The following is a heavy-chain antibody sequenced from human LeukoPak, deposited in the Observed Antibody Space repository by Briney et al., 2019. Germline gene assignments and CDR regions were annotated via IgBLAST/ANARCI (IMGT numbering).Heavy chain of an antibody. D-gene: IGHD5-12*01. V-gene: IGHV4-34*01. Sequence: PSETLSLTCAVYGGSFSGYYWSWIRQPPGKGLEWIGEINHSGSTNYNPSLKSRVTISVDTSKNQFSLKLSSVTAADTAMCYCARVSGYDWESFYDYWGQGSLVTVSS. CDR2: INHSGST. J-gene: IGHJ4*02. CDR1: GGSFSGYY. CDR3: ARVSGYDWESFYDY.